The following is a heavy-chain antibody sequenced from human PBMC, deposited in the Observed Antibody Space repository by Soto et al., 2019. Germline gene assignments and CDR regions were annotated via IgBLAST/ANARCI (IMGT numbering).Heavy chain of an antibody. CDR3: ARGWFGGTYLY. CDR1: GGSISSYY. CDR2: INHSGTT. D-gene: IGHD3-10*01. V-gene: IGHV4-34*01. J-gene: IGHJ4*02. Sequence: PSYSTSLPCTFSGGSISSYYWSWIRQPPGKGLEWIGEINHSGTTNYNPSLKSRVTISQDTSKNQFSLNLTSVTAADTAVYYCARGWFGGTYLYWGQRTLVTVSS.